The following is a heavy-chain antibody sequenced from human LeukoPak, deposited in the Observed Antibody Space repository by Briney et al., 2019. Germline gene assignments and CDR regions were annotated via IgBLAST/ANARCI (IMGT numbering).Heavy chain of an antibody. CDR2: INHSGST. CDR3: ARLEYYGSGTREGAFDI. V-gene: IGHV4-34*01. CDR1: GGSFSGYY. Sequence: SETLSLTCAVYGGSFSGYYWSWIRQPPGKGLEWIGEINHSGSTNYNPSLKSRVTISVDTSKNQFSLKLSSVTAADTAVYYCARLEYYGSGTREGAFDIWGQGTMVTVSS. D-gene: IGHD3-10*01. J-gene: IGHJ3*02.